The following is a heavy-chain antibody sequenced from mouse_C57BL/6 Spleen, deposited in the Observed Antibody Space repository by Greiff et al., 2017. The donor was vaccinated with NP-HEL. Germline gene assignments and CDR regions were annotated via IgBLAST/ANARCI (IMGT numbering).Heavy chain of an antibody. CDR2: INPYNGGT. D-gene: IGHD1-1*01. CDR1: GYTFTDYY. Sequence: VQLQQSGPVLVKPGASVKMSCKASGYTFTDYYMNWVKQSHGKSLEWIGVINPYNGGTSYNQQFKGKATLTVDKSSSTAYMELNSLTSEDSAVYYCARWITTVPPMAMDYWGQGTSVTVSS. CDR3: ARWITTVPPMAMDY. V-gene: IGHV1-19*01. J-gene: IGHJ4*01.